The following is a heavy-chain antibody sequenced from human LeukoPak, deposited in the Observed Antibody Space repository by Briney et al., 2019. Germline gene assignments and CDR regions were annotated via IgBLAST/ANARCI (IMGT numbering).Heavy chain of an antibody. CDR1: GYTFTGYY. V-gene: IGHV1-2*02. CDR3: ARDSGYDFYYYYMDV. Sequence: ASVKVSCKASGYTFTGYYMHWVRQAPGRGLEWMGWINPNSGGTNYAQKFQGRVTMTRDTSISTAYMELSRLRSDDTAVYYCARDSGYDFYYYYMDVWGKGTTVTVSS. CDR2: INPNSGGT. D-gene: IGHD5-12*01. J-gene: IGHJ6*03.